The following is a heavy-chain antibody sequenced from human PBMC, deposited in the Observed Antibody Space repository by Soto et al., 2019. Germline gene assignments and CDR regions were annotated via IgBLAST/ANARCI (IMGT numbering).Heavy chain of an antibody. CDR3: ARQEGTTPHHYGMDV. V-gene: IGHV5-51*01. CDR1: GYSFTSYW. J-gene: IGHJ6*02. CDR2: IYPGDSDT. D-gene: IGHD1-1*01. Sequence: GESLKISCKGSGYSFTSYWIGWVRQMPGKGLEWMGIIYPGDSDTRYSPSFQGQVTISADKSISTAYLQWSSLKASDTAMYYCARQEGTTPHHYGMDVWGQGPTVTVSS.